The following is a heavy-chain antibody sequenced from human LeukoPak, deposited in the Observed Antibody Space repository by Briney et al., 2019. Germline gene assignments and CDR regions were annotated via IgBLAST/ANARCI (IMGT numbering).Heavy chain of an antibody. CDR2: ISYDGSNK. Sequence: GGSLRLSCAASGFTFSSYAMHWVRQAPGKGLEWVAVISYDGSNKYYADSVKGRFTISRDNSKNTLYLQMNSLRAEDTAVYYCASGGSYSYYYFDRWGQGTLVTVSS. CDR3: ASGGSYSYYYFDR. D-gene: IGHD1-26*01. CDR1: GFTFSSYA. J-gene: IGHJ4*02. V-gene: IGHV3-30-3*01.